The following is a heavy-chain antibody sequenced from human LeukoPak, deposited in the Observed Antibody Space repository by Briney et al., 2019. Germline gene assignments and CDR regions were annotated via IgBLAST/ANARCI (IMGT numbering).Heavy chain of an antibody. V-gene: IGHV1-69*05. D-gene: IGHD3-22*01. CDR3: ASPAHYYDSSGYFSY. CDR2: IIPIFGTA. Sequence: ASXKVSCKASGGTFISYAISWVRQAPGQGLEWMGGIIPIFGTANYAQKFQGRVTITTDESTSTAYMELSSLRSEDTAVYYCASPAHYYDSSGYFSYWGQGTLVTVSS. J-gene: IGHJ4*02. CDR1: GGTFISYA.